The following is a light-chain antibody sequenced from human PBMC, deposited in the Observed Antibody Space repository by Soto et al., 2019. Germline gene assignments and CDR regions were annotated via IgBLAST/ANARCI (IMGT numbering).Light chain of an antibody. CDR3: QQRSNWPPNFT. Sequence: EIVWTQSPATLSLSPGERATLSCRASQSVSSYLAWYQQKPGQAPRLLIYDASNRATGIPARFSGSGSGTDFTLTISSLEPEDFAVYYCQQRSNWPPNFTFGQGTRLEIK. CDR1: QSVSSY. CDR2: DAS. V-gene: IGKV3-11*01. J-gene: IGKJ5*01.